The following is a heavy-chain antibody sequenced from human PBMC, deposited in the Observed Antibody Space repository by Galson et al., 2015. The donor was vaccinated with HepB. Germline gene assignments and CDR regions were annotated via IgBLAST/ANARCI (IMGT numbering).Heavy chain of an antibody. J-gene: IGHJ4*02. V-gene: IGHV3-15*01. CDR3: TTVDWTYKRSGYFDF. D-gene: IGHD1-7*01. CDR2: IKDITDGGTT. CDR1: GFTFSKAW. Sequence: SLRLSCAASGFTFSKAWMSWVRQTPGKGLEWVGRIKDITDGGTTDYAAPVKGRFTVSRDDSINTLYLHMNSLQTEDTAVYYCTTVDWTYKRSGYFDFWSQGTLVTVSS.